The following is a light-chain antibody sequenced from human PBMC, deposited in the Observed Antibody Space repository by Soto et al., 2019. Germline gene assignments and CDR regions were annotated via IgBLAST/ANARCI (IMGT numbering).Light chain of an antibody. CDR2: DVS. Sequence: QSALTQPASVSGSPGQSITISCTGTTSDIGGYNYVSWYQQHPGKAPKLMIYDVSNRPSGVSDRFSGSKSGNTASLTISGLQAEDAADYYCSSFTDTNTYVVLGGGTKLTVL. V-gene: IGLV2-14*01. J-gene: IGLJ2*01. CDR3: SSFTDTNTYVV. CDR1: TSDIGGYNY.